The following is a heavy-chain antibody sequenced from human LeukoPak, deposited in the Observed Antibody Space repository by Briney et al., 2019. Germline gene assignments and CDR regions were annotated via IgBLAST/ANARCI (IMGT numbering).Heavy chain of an antibody. Sequence: GGSLRLSCAASGFTFSSYSMNWVRQAPGKGLEWVSSISSSSSYIYYADSVKGRFTISRDNAKNSLYLQMNSLRAEDTAVYYCARENPHGYSYGYTDYWGQGTLVTVSS. CDR2: ISSSSSYI. CDR1: GFTFSSYS. CDR3: ARENPHGYSYGYTDY. V-gene: IGHV3-21*01. J-gene: IGHJ4*02. D-gene: IGHD5-18*01.